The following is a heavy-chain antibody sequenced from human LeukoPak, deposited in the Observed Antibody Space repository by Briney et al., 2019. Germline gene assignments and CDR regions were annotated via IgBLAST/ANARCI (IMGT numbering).Heavy chain of an antibody. CDR3: ARGQGTVTTH. V-gene: IGHV4-34*01. J-gene: IGHJ4*02. Sequence: TETPSLTCAVSGGSFSGYYWTWIRQPPGKGLEWIGEINHSGSANYNPSLKSRVTISLDTSKNQFSLKLSSVTAADAAVYYCARGQGTVTTHWGQGTLVTVSS. CDR1: GGSFSGYY. D-gene: IGHD4-17*01. CDR2: INHSGSA.